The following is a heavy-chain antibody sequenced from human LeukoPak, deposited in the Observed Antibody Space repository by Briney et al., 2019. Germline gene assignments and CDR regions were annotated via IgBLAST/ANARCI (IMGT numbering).Heavy chain of an antibody. V-gene: IGHV1-69*13. D-gene: IGHD3-9*01. Sequence: SVKVSCKASGGTFSSYAISWVRRAPGQGLEXXXXXXPIFGTANYAQKFQGRVTITADESTSTAYMELSSLRSEDTAVYYCARGAPGGDILTGWFDPWGQGTLVTVSS. CDR2: XXPIFGTA. CDR1: GGTFSSYA. CDR3: ARGAPGGDILTGWFDP. J-gene: IGHJ5*02.